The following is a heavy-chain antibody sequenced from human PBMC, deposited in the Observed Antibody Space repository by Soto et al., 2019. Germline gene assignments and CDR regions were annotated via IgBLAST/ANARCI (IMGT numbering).Heavy chain of an antibody. CDR3: ARDGYYYDSRGYYDYYYGMAV. CDR2: IIPILGIA. V-gene: IGHV1-69*08. Sequence: QVQLVQSGAEVKKPGSSVKVSCKASGGTFSSYTISWVRQAPGQGLEWMGRIIPILGIANYAQKFQGRVTITADKSTSXAXMXXSSLRSEDTAVYYCARDGYYYDSRGYYDYYYGMAVWGQGTTVTVSS. J-gene: IGHJ6*02. CDR1: GGTFSSYT. D-gene: IGHD3-22*01.